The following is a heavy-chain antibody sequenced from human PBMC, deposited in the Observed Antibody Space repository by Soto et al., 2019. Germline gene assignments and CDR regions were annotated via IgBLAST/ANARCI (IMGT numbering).Heavy chain of an antibody. D-gene: IGHD1-26*01. Sequence: GGSLRLSCAASGFTFSSYAMHWVRQAPGKGLEWVAVISYDGSNKYYADSVKGRFTISRDNSKNTLYLQMNSLRAEDTAVYYCARDRWGKGAPGIYYYYGMDVWGQGTTVTVSS. CDR2: ISYDGSNK. V-gene: IGHV3-30-3*01. J-gene: IGHJ6*02. CDR3: ARDRWGKGAPGIYYYYGMDV. CDR1: GFTFSSYA.